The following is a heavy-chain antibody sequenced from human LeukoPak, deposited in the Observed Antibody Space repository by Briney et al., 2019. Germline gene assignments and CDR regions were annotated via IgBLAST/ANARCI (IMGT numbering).Heavy chain of an antibody. Sequence: SGPTLVNPTQTLTLTCTFSGFSLSTSGVGVGWIRQPPGKALEWLALIYWDDDKRYSPSLRSRLTITKDTSKNQVVLTMTNMDPVDTATYYCARAIAAAGPEGFDYWGQGTLVTVSS. CDR2: IYWDDDK. D-gene: IGHD6-13*01. V-gene: IGHV2-5*02. CDR1: GFSLSTSGVG. J-gene: IGHJ4*02. CDR3: ARAIAAAGPEGFDY.